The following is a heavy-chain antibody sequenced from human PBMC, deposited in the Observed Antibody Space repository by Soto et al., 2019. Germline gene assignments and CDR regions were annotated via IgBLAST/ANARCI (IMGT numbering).Heavy chain of an antibody. D-gene: IGHD6-13*01. J-gene: IGHJ4*02. V-gene: IGHV4-34*01. CDR2: INHSGST. CDR1: GGSFSGYY. Sequence: SETLSLTCAVYGGSFSGYYWSWIRQPPGKGLEWIGEINHSGSTNYNPSLKSRVTISVDTSKNQFSLKLSSVTAADTAVYYCARGIAAAGRPFDYWGQGTLVTVSS. CDR3: ARGIAAAGRPFDY.